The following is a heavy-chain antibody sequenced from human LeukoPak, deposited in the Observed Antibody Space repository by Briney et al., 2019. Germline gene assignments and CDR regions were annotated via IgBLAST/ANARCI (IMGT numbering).Heavy chain of an antibody. J-gene: IGHJ4*02. CDR1: GYTFSDYF. D-gene: IGHD6-19*01. V-gene: IGHV1-2*02. CDR3: ARAFYSSGWYEDY. CDR2: INPKSGDT. Sequence: ASVKVSCKASGYTFSDYFINWFRQDPGQGLEWLGWINPKSGDTNYAREFQGRVTMTSDTSISTAYLEMRTLTSDDTALYYCARAFYSSGWYEDYWGQGTLVTVSS.